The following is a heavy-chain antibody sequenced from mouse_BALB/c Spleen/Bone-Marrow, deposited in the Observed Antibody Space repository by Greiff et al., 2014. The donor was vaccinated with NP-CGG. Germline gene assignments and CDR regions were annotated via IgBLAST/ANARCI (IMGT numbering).Heavy chain of an antibody. V-gene: IGHV1-18*01. J-gene: IGHJ3*01. Sequence: VQLQQPGPELVKPGASMKISCKASGYSFTGYTMNWVKQSHGKSLEWIGLINPYNGGTSYNQKFKGKATLTVDKSSSTAYMELLSLTSEDSAVYCCARDYYGSSYGFAYWGQGTLVTVSA. CDR3: ARDYYGSSYGFAY. CDR2: INPYNGGT. CDR1: GYSFTGYT. D-gene: IGHD1-1*01.